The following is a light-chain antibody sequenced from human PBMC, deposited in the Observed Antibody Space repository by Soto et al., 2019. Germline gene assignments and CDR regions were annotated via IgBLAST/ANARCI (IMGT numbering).Light chain of an antibody. J-gene: IGKJ3*01. CDR2: ATS. Sequence: DIQMTQSPSSLSASVGDSVSITCRTSQSVSRYVNWYQQKAGTAPKPLIYATSKLQSGVPSRFSGSGSGTDFTLSISSLQPEDVATYYCQQSYGIPPFTFGPGTRVDI. CDR1: QSVSRY. V-gene: IGKV1-39*01. CDR3: QQSYGIPPFT.